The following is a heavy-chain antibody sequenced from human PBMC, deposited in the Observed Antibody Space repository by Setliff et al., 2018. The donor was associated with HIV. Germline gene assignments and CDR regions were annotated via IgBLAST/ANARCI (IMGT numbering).Heavy chain of an antibody. CDR1: GYTFSDYD. Sequence: ASVKVSCKASGYTFSDYDVAWVRQAPGQGLEWMGWISGYSGHTSYAQKFQGRVTMTTDTSTSTAYMELRNLRSDDTAVYYCARDLGGWLDAFDIWGQGTMVTVSS. D-gene: IGHD6-19*01. V-gene: IGHV1-18*01. CDR2: ISGYSGHT. J-gene: IGHJ3*02. CDR3: ARDLGGWLDAFDI.